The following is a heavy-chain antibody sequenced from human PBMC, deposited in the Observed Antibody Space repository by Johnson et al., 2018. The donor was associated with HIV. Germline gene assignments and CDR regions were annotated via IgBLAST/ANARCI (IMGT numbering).Heavy chain of an antibody. V-gene: IGHV3-66*02. J-gene: IGHJ3*02. CDR3: ASGSGSYWNVFDI. D-gene: IGHD1-26*01. CDR1: GFTFSNNY. Sequence: VQLVESGGGLVQPGGSLRLSCAASGFTFSNNYMSWVRQAPGKGLEWVSVIYSGGSTHSVASVKGRFSISRDNSKDMWYLQTNSLRAEDTAVYYCASGSGSYWNVFDIWGQWTMVIVSS. CDR2: IYSGGST.